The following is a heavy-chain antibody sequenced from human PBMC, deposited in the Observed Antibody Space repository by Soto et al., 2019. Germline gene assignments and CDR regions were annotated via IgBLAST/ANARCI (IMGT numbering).Heavy chain of an antibody. J-gene: IGHJ4*02. V-gene: IGHV3-15*07. Sequence: GGSLRLSCAASGFTFSNAWMNWVRQAPGKGLEWVGRIKSKTDGGTTDYAAPVKGRFTISRDDSKNTLYLQMNSLKTEDTAVYYCTTDPLLPEVGAVHPNTFDYWGQGALVTVSS. CDR3: TTDPLLPEVGAVHPNTFDY. CDR1: GFTFSNAW. CDR2: IKSKTDGGTT. D-gene: IGHD1-26*01.